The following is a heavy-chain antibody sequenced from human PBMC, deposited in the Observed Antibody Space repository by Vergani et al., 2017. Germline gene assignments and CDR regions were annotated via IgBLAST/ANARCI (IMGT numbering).Heavy chain of an antibody. CDR1: GFSLSTCGMR. CDR2: IDWDDDK. J-gene: IGHJ4*02. D-gene: IGHD2-21*02. CDR3: ARWSGGGCNSGEY. Sequence: QVTLRESGPALVKPTQTLTLTCTFSGFSLSTCGMRVSWIRQPPGKALEWLVRIDWDDDKYYSTSLKTRLTISKDTSKNQVVLTMTNMDPVDTATYYCARWSGGGCNSGEYWGQGTLVTVSS. V-gene: IGHV2-70*15.